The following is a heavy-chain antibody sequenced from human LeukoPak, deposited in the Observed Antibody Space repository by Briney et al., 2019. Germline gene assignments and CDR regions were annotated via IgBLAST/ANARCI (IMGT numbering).Heavy chain of an antibody. CDR2: MNPNSGNT. J-gene: IGHJ6*02. Sequence: ASVKVSCKASGYTFTSYDINWVRQATGQGLEWMGWMNPNSGNTGYAQKFQGRVTMTRNTSISTAYMELSSLRSEDTAVYYCARDHMVRGVTAYYYYGMDVWGQGTTVTVSS. D-gene: IGHD3-10*01. CDR3: ARDHMVRGVTAYYYYGMDV. V-gene: IGHV1-8*01. CDR1: GYTFTSYD.